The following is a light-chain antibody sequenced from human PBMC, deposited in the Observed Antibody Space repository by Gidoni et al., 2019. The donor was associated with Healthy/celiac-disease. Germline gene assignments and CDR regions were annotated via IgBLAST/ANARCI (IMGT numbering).Light chain of an antibody. CDR2: DAS. Sequence: EYVLTHSPATLSLSPVERATLSCSASQSVSSYLACCQQKPRHAPSLLIYDASNRATGIPARCSGRGGGTDVSLTTSSREPADVAVFYCQQRSNWPPCTFGQGTKLEIK. J-gene: IGKJ2*02. V-gene: IGKV3-11*01. CDR3: QQRSNWPPCT. CDR1: QSVSSY.